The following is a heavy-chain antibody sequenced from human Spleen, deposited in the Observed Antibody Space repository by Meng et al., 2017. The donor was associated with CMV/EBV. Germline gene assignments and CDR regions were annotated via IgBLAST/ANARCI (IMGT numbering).Heavy chain of an antibody. Sequence: ESLKISCTVSGGSISGYYWSWIRQPPGKGLEWIGYIYYSGSSNYNPSLKSRVTLSVDTSKNHFSLKLSSLTAADTAVYYCARAEYYDFWSGYYTGVYYYGMDVWGQGTTVTVSS. D-gene: IGHD3-3*01. J-gene: IGHJ6*02. CDR3: ARAEYYDFWSGYYTGVYYYGMDV. CDR1: GGSISGYY. CDR2: IYYSGSS. V-gene: IGHV4-59*01.